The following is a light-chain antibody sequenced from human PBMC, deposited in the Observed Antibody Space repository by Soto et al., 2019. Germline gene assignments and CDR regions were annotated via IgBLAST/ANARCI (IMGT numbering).Light chain of an antibody. Sequence: DIVLPQSPGTLSLSPGERATLSCRASQSVSSTSLAWYQQKPGQAPRHLIYSASSRATGFPDRFSGSGSGTDFSLTISSLEPEDFAVYYCQQYERSPYTFGQGTKLEIK. CDR1: QSVSSTS. CDR3: QQYERSPYT. J-gene: IGKJ2*01. CDR2: SAS. V-gene: IGKV3-20*01.